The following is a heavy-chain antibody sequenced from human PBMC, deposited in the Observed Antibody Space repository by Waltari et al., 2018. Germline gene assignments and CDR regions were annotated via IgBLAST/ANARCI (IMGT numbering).Heavy chain of an antibody. D-gene: IGHD5-12*01. CDR2: IYTSGST. CDR3: AREGRDSGYDLQTFDY. CDR1: GGSISSGSYY. Sequence: QVQLQEPGPGLVKPSQTLSLTCTVSGGSISSGSYYWSWIRQPAGKGLEWIGRIYTSGSTNYNPSLKSRVTISVDTSKNQFSLKLSSVTAADTAVYYCAREGRDSGYDLQTFDYWGQGTLVTVSS. V-gene: IGHV4-61*02. J-gene: IGHJ4*02.